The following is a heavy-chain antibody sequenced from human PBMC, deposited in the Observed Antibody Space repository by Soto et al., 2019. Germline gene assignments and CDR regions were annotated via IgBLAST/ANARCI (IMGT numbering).Heavy chain of an antibody. CDR3: AKDRSGITTIHRAGKFDY. CDR2: ISYDGSNK. J-gene: IGHJ4*02. Sequence: HPGGSLRLSCAASGFTFSSYGMHWVRQAPGKGLEWVAVISYDGSNKYYADSVKGRFTISRDNSKNTLYLQMNSLRAEDTAVYYCAKDRSGITTIHRAGKFDYWGQGTLVTVSS. CDR1: GFTFSSYG. V-gene: IGHV3-30*18. D-gene: IGHD3-22*01.